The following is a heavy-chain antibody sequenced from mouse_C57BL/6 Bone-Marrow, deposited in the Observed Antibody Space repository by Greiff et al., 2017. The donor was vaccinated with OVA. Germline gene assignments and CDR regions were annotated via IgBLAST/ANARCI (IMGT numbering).Heavy chain of an antibody. Sequence: QVQLQQPGAELVKPGASVKMSCKASGYTFTSYWITWVKQRPGQGLEWIGDIYPGSGSTNYNEKFKSKATLTVDKPSSTAYMQLSSLTSEDSAVYYCARGRLRLGLDYWGQGTTLTVSS. CDR1: GYTFTSYW. CDR3: ARGRLRLGLDY. J-gene: IGHJ2*01. D-gene: IGHD2-2*01. CDR2: IYPGSGST. V-gene: IGHV1-55*01.